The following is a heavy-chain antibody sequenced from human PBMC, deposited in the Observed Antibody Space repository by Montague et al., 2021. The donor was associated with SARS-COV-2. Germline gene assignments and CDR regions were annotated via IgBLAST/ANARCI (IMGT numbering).Heavy chain of an antibody. CDR2: IYYSGST. V-gene: IGHV4-61*08. CDR3: ARLSHKRPEAAFDI. CDR1: GGSIRSGGYY. J-gene: IGHJ3*02. Sequence: SETLSLTCNVSGGSIRSGGYYWTWIRQPPGKGLEWIGYIYYSGSTNYNPSLKSRVTISVDTSKNQFSLKLSSVTAADTTVYYWARLSHKRPEAAFDIWGQGTMVTVSS. D-gene: IGHD3-3*02.